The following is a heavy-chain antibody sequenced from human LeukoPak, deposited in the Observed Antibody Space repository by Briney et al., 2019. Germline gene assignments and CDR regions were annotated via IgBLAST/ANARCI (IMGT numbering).Heavy chain of an antibody. CDR2: ITADGGGT. CDR1: GFSFGSSV. Sequence: GGSLRLSCAASGFSFGSSVMGWVRQAPGKGLEWVSAITADGGGTNHADPVKGRFTISRDNSKSTLYLQMNSLRAEDTAVYYCAKDPAIVVVVAATPDYWGQGTLVTVSS. D-gene: IGHD2-15*01. V-gene: IGHV3-23*01. CDR3: AKDPAIVVVVAATPDY. J-gene: IGHJ4*02.